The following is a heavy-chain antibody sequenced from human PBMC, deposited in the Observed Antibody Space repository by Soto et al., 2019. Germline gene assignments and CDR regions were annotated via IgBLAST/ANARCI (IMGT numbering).Heavy chain of an antibody. J-gene: IGHJ5*02. Sequence: GGSLRLSCAASGFTFSSYAMSWVRQAPGKGLEWVSAISGSGGSTYYADSVKGRFTISRDNSKNTLYLQMNSLRAEDTAVYYCAKDSRYDFWRDHRPFDPGGQGTLVTVS. CDR3: AKDSRYDFWRDHRPFDP. D-gene: IGHD3-3*01. V-gene: IGHV3-23*01. CDR2: ISGSGGST. CDR1: GFTFSSYA.